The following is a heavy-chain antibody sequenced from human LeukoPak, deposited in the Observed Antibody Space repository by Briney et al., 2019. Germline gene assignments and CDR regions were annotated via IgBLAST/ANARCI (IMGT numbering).Heavy chain of an antibody. CDR2: IYSGGST. Sequence: GGSLRLSCVASGFTFRDYTMSWVRQAPGKGLEWVSVIYSGGSTYYADSVKGRFTISRDNSKNTLYLQMNSLRAEDTAVYYCARGGIYGDYVDYWGQGTLVTVSS. CDR1: GFTFRDYT. D-gene: IGHD4-17*01. V-gene: IGHV3-53*01. CDR3: ARGGIYGDYVDY. J-gene: IGHJ4*02.